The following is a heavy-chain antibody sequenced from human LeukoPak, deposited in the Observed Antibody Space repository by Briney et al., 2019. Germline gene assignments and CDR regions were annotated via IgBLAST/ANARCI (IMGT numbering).Heavy chain of an antibody. V-gene: IGHV1-18*01. CDR1: GYTFTSYG. CDR3: ARDRMVATSTNPLDY. J-gene: IGHJ4*02. D-gene: IGHD5-12*01. CDR2: ISAHNGNT. Sequence: ASVKVSCKASGYTFTSYGISWVRQAPGQGLEWMGWISAHNGNTNYAQKLQGRVTMTTDTSTSTAYMELRSLRSDDTAVYYCARDRMVATSTNPLDYWGQGTLVTVSS.